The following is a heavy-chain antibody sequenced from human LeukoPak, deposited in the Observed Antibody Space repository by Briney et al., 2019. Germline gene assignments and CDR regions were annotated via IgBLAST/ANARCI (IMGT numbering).Heavy chain of an antibody. J-gene: IGHJ5*02. CDR1: GGTFSSYA. CDR2: IIPIFGTA. D-gene: IGHD1-7*01. V-gene: IGHV1-69*13. CDR3: AIRYRFVTNYFDP. Sequence: SVKVSCKASGGTFSSYAISWVRQAPGQGLEWMGGIIPIFGTANCAQKFQGRVTITADESTSTAYMELSSLRSEDTAVYYCAIRYRFVTNYFDPWGQGTLVTVSS.